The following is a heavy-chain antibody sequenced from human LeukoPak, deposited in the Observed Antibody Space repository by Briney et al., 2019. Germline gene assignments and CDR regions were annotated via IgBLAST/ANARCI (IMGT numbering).Heavy chain of an antibody. CDR2: ISHSGST. Sequence: KPSETLSLTCSVSGVSLSSSHWWSWVRQPPRKGLEWIGEISHSGSTNYNPSLESRVTISVDKSKNQFYLKLSSVTAADTAVYFCARVTETTPFDYWGQGITVTVSS. J-gene: IGHJ4*02. V-gene: IGHV4-4*02. CDR1: GVSLSSSHW. D-gene: IGHD1-1*01. CDR3: ARVTETTPFDY.